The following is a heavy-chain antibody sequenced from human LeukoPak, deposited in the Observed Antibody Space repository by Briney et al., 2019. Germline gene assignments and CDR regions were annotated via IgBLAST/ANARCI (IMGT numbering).Heavy chain of an antibody. CDR1: GGSISSSSYY. CDR3: ARGGSSGWYVTEYFQH. Sequence: SETLSLTCTVSGGSISSSSYYWSWIRQPPGKGLEWIGYIYYSGSTNYNPSLKSRVTISVDTSKNQFSLKLSSVTAADTAVYYCARGGSSGWYVTEYFQHWGQGTLVTVSS. J-gene: IGHJ1*01. V-gene: IGHV4-61*01. CDR2: IYYSGST. D-gene: IGHD6-19*01.